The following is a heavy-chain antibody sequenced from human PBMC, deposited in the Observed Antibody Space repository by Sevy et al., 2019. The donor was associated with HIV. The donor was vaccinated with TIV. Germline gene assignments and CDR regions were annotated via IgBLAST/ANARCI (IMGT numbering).Heavy chain of an antibody. CDR1: GGSISSGSYS. V-gene: IGHV4-30-2*01. Sequence: LRLSCAVSGGSISSGSYSWNWIRQPPGKGLEWIGYIFHSGNTYYNPSLKSRVTISVDRSKNQFSLKMTSVTAADTAVYYCARDGGTVTSPGVFDVWGQGTMVTIS. CDR3: ARDGGTVTSPGVFDV. CDR2: IFHSGNT. D-gene: IGHD4-17*01. J-gene: IGHJ3*01.